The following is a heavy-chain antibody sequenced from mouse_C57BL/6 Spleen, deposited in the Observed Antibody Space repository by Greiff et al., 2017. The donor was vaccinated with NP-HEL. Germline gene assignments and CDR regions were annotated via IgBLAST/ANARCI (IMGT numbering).Heavy chain of an antibody. CDR2: IDPANGNT. D-gene: IGHD1-1*01. CDR3: ASRGALYYGSSYDYFDY. CDR1: GFNIKNTY. V-gene: IGHV14-3*01. Sequence: EVQLQQSVAELVRPGASVKLSCTASGFNIKNTYMHWVKQRPEQGLEWIGRIDPANGNTKYAPKFQGKATITADTSSNTAYLQLSSLTSEDTAIYYCASRGALYYGSSYDYFDYWGQGTTLTVSS. J-gene: IGHJ2*01.